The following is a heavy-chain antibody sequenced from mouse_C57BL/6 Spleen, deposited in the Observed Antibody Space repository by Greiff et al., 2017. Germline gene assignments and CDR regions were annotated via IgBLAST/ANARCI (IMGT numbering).Heavy chain of an antibody. CDR1: GYTFTSYW. J-gene: IGHJ1*03. V-gene: IGHV1-69*01. D-gene: IGHD4-1*01. Sequence: QVQLQQSGAELVKPGASVKLSCKASGYTFTSYWMHWVKQRPGQGLEWIGEIDPSDSYTNYNQKFKGKSTLTVDKSSSTAYMQLSSLTSEDSAVYYCARWEGGYFDVWGTGTTVTVSS. CDR2: IDPSDSYT. CDR3: ARWEGGYFDV.